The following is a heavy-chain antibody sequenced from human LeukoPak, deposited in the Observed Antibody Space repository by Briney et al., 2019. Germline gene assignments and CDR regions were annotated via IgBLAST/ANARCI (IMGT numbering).Heavy chain of an antibody. D-gene: IGHD3-3*01. CDR1: GDSISNGHYY. J-gene: IGHJ4*02. CDR3: ARLNPLEHLFSFYFDS. Sequence: SETLSLTCSVSGDSISNGHYYWGWIRQPPGKGLGWLATISSRGSTFYNPSLKSRVTISVDTSKNQISLNLSSVTASDTSLYYCARLNPLEHLFSFYFDSRGQGILATVSS. V-gene: IGHV4-39*01. CDR2: ISSRGST.